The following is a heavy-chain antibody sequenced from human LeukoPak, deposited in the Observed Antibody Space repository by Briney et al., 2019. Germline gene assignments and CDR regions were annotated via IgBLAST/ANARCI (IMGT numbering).Heavy chain of an antibody. V-gene: IGHV3-21*01. J-gene: IGHJ3*02. CDR1: GFPFSSYT. Sequence: GGSLRLSCAASGFPFSSYTMNWVRQAPGKGLEWVSSISSSSSYIYYADSVKGRFTISRDSAKNSLYLQMNSLRDEDTAVYYCASWPDYYDSSGFDIWGQGTMVTVSS. CDR2: ISSSSSYI. CDR3: ASWPDYYDSSGFDI. D-gene: IGHD3-22*01.